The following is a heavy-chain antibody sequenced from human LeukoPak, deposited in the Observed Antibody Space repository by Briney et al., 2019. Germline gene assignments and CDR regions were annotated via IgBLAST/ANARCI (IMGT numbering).Heavy chain of an antibody. CDR1: GFTFSSYS. Sequence: GGSLRLSCAASGFTFSSYSMNWVRQAPGKGLEWVSSISSSSSYIYYADSVKGRFTISRDNAKNSLYLQMNSLRAEDTAVYCCARGVSGAFDIWGQGTMVTVSS. V-gene: IGHV3-21*01. CDR2: ISSSSSYI. J-gene: IGHJ3*02. CDR3: ARGVSGAFDI. D-gene: IGHD4-11*01.